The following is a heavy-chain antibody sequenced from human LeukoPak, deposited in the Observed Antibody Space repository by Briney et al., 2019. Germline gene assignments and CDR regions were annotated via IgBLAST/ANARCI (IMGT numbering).Heavy chain of an antibody. CDR2: IKSKTDGGTT. CDR1: GFTFSNAW. CDR3: TTDRVSYYYDSSGYYAWY. Sequence: GGSLRLSCAASGFTFSNAWMSWVRQAPGKGLEWVGRIKSKTDGGTTDYAAPVKGRFTISRDDSKNTLYLQMNSLKTEDTAVYYCTTDRVSYYYDSSGYYAWYWGQGTLVTVSS. J-gene: IGHJ4*02. D-gene: IGHD3-22*01. V-gene: IGHV3-15*01.